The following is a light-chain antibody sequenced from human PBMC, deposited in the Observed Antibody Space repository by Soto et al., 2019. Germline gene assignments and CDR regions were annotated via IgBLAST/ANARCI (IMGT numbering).Light chain of an antibody. Sequence: EIVMTQSPATLSVSPGERATLSCRASQNINNNLAWYQQKPGQVPRLLIYHASTGATGIPARFSGSGSGTELTLTISSVQSEDVAVYSCQQYNDWPLTFGGGTKVEIK. CDR2: HAS. J-gene: IGKJ4*01. V-gene: IGKV3-15*01. CDR1: QNINNN. CDR3: QQYNDWPLT.